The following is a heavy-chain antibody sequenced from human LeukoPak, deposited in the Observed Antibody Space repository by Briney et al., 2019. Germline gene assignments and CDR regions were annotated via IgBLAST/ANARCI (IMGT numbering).Heavy chain of an antibody. D-gene: IGHD2-21*01. J-gene: IGHJ4*02. V-gene: IGHV4-30-2*01. CDR1: GGSISSGGYY. Sequence: SETLSLTCTVSGGSISSGGYYWSWIRQPPGKGLEWIGYIYHSGSTYYNPSLKSRVTISVDRSKNQFSLKLSSVTAADTAVYYCARVTLGNCGGDCYPSSGGNSNFDYWGQGTLVTVCS. CDR2: IYHSGST. CDR3: ARVTLGNCGGDCYPSSGGNSNFDY.